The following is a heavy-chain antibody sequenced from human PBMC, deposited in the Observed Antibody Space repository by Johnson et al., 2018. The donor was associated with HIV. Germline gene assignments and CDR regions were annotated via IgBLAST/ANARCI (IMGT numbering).Heavy chain of an antibody. CDR2: ISYDGSNK. Sequence: QVQLVESGGGVVQPGRSLRLSCAASGFTFNNAWMSWVRQTPGKGLEWVAVISYDGSNKYYADSVKGRFTISRDNSKNTLYLQMNSLRAEDTAVYYCARDGDNPRIWGQGTMVTVSS. CDR3: ARDGDNPRI. CDR1: GFTFNNAW. V-gene: IGHV3-30*14. D-gene: IGHD7-27*01. J-gene: IGHJ3*02.